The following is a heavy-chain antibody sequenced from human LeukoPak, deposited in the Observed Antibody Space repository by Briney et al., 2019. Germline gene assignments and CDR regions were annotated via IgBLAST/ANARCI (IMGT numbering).Heavy chain of an antibody. V-gene: IGHV4-61*01. CDR3: ARVYGDYYFDY. J-gene: IGHJ4*02. Sequence: SETLSLTCTVSGVSVSSGSYYWSWIRQPPGKGLEWIGYIYYSGSTNYNPSLKSRVTISVDTSKNQFSLKLSSVTAADTAVYYCARVYGDYYFDYWGQGTLVTVSS. D-gene: IGHD4-17*01. CDR1: GVSVSSGSYY. CDR2: IYYSGST.